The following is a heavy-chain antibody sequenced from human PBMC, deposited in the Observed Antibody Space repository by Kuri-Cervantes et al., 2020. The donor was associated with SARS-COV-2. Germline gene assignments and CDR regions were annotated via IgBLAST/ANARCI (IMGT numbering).Heavy chain of an antibody. CDR2: IYSGGSST. CDR3: AKDGDPDY. CDR1: GFTFSSYA. V-gene: IGHV3-23*03. D-gene: IGHD2-21*01. J-gene: IGHJ4*02. Sequence: LSLTCAASGFTFSSYAMSWVRQAPGKGLEWVSVIYSGGSSTYYADSVKGRFNISRDNSKNTLYLQMNSLRAEDTAVYYCAKDGDPDYWGQGTLVTVSS.